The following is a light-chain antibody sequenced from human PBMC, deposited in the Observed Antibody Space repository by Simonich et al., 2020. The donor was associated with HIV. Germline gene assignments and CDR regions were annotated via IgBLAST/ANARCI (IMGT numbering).Light chain of an antibody. Sequence: DIVMTQSPDSLAVSLGERATINCKSSPSVLNSSNNKNSLAWYQQKSGQPPKLLIYCASTRESGVPDRFSGSGSGTDFTLTISSLQAEDVAVYYCQQYYSTPPYTFGQGTKLEIK. CDR1: PSVLNSSNNKNS. J-gene: IGKJ2*01. CDR3: QQYYSTPPYT. CDR2: CAS. V-gene: IGKV4-1*01.